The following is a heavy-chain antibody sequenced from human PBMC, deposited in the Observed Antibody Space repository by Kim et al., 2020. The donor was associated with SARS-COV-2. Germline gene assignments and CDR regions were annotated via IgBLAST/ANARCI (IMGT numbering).Heavy chain of an antibody. CDR1: GGSISSGGYY. Sequence: SETLSLTCTVSGGSISSGGYYWSWIRQHPGKGLEWIGYIYYSGSTYYNPSLKSRVTISVDTSKNQFSLKLSSVTAADTAVYYCARDARSPRPYILTGYFGYYYYYGMDVWGQGTTVTISS. CDR3: ARDARSPRPYILTGYFGYYYYYGMDV. J-gene: IGHJ6*02. V-gene: IGHV4-31*03. CDR2: IYYSGST. D-gene: IGHD3-9*01.